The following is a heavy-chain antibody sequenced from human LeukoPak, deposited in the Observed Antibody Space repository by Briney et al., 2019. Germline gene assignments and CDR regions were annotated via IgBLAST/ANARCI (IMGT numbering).Heavy chain of an antibody. CDR2: ISGSGGST. J-gene: IGHJ3*02. CDR1: GFTFSSYA. D-gene: IGHD6-13*01. CDR3: AKVVIAAAVHDAFDI. V-gene: IGHV3-23*01. Sequence: GGSLRLSCAASGFTFSSYAMSWVRQAPGKGLEWVSAISGSGGSTYYADSVKGRFTISRDNSKSTLYLQMNSPRAGDTAVYYCAKVVIAAAVHDAFDIWGQGTMVTVSS.